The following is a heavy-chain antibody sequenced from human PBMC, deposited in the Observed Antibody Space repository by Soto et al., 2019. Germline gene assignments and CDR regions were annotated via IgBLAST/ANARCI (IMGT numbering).Heavy chain of an antibody. CDR2: INSDGSST. D-gene: IGHD2-15*01. J-gene: IGHJ4*02. CDR3: AIRDLGVAVATLTLDY. Sequence: PGGSLRLSRAASGFTFSSYWMHWVRQAPGKGLVWVSRINSDGSSTSYADSVKGRFTISRDNAKNTLYLQMNSLRAEDTAVYYCAIRDLGVAVATLTLDYWGRGTLVTVLL. CDR1: GFTFSSYW. V-gene: IGHV3-74*01.